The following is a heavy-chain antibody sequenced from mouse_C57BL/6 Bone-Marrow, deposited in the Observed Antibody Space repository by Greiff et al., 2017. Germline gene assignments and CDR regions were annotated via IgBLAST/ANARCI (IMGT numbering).Heavy chain of an antibody. Sequence: QVHVKQSGAELVRPGASVTLSCKASGYTFTDYEMHWVKQTPVHGLEWIGAIDPETGGTAYNQKFKGKAILTADKSSSTAYMELRSLTSEDSAVYYCTRSGSSYGFAYWGQGTLVTVSA. CDR1: GYTFTDYE. CDR2: IDPETGGT. CDR3: TRSGSSYGFAY. D-gene: IGHD1-1*01. V-gene: IGHV1-15*01. J-gene: IGHJ3*01.